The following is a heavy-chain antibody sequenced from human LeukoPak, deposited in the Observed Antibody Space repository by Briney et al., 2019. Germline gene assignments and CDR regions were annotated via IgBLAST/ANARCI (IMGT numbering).Heavy chain of an antibody. CDR1: GFTFSSYA. D-gene: IGHD3-22*01. CDR2: ISGSGGST. CDR3: AVYYYDSSGLGWDY. J-gene: IGHJ4*02. V-gene: IGHV3-23*01. Sequence: GGSLRLSCAASGFTFSSYAMSWVRQAPGKGLEWVSAISGSGGSTYFADSVKGRFTISRDNSRNTLYMQMNSLRAEDTAVYYCAVYYYDSSGLGWDYWGQGTLVTVSS.